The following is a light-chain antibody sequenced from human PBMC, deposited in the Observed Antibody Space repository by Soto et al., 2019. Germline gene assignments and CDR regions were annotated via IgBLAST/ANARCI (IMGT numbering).Light chain of an antibody. J-gene: IGKJ1*01. CDR2: AAS. V-gene: IGKV1-12*01. Sequence: DIQMTQSPSSLSASVGDRVAIICRASQDISTWLAWYQHKPGKAPRLLIYAASNLQRGVPSRFSGSGCATDFTLTINNLQPEDFSTYYCQQTKSPGTFVQGTRVEIK. CDR3: QQTKSPGT. CDR1: QDISTW.